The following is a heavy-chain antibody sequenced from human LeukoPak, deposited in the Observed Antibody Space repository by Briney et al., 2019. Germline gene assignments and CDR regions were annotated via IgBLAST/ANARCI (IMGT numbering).Heavy chain of an antibody. V-gene: IGHV1-69*05. CDR2: IIAIFGTA. Sequence: ASVKVSCKASGGTFSGYAISWVRQAPGQGLEWMGGIIAIFGTANYAQKFQGRVTITTDESTNTAYMELSSLRSEDTAVYYCARGPSHDYAFDYWGQGTLVTVSS. D-gene: IGHD4-17*01. CDR3: ARGPSHDYAFDY. J-gene: IGHJ4*02. CDR1: GGTFSGYA.